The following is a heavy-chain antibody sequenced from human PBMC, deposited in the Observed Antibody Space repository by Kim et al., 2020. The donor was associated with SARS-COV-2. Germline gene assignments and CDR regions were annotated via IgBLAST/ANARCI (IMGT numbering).Heavy chain of an antibody. Sequence: SETLSLTCTVSGGSISSYYWSWIRQPPGKGLEWIGYIYYSGSTNYNPSLKSRVTISVDTSKNQFSLKLSSVTAADTAVYYCAGSADTYYDFWSGHSHFNWFDPWGQGTLVTVSS. D-gene: IGHD3-3*01. V-gene: IGHV4-59*13. CDR3: AGSADTYYDFWSGHSHFNWFDP. CDR2: IYYSGST. J-gene: IGHJ5*02. CDR1: GGSISSYY.